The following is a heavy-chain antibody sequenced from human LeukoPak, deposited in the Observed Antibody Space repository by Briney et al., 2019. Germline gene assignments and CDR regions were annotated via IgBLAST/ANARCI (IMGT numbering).Heavy chain of an antibody. D-gene: IGHD2-2*01. CDR3: AKAGPYCSSTSCFSYYYYYYMDV. CDR1: GFTFSSYG. V-gene: IGHV3-30*18. Sequence: GGSLRLSCAASGFTFSSYGMHWVRQAPGKGLEWVAVISYDGSNKYYADSVKGRFTISRDNSKNTLYLQMNSLRAEDTAVYYCAKAGPYCSSTSCFSYYYYYYMDVWGKRTTVTVSS. J-gene: IGHJ6*03. CDR2: ISYDGSNK.